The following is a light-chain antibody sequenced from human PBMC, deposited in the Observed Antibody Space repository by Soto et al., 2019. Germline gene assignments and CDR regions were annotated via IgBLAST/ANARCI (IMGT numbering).Light chain of an antibody. J-gene: IGKJ5*01. CDR1: QGTSSH. CDR3: QHLNSYPIT. CDR2: EAS. Sequence: IQLTQSPSSLSASVGDRVTISCRASQGTSSHLAWYQQKPGTAPKLLIYEASTLQSGVPSGFSGSGSGTDFTLTIISLQPADFATYYCQHLNSYPITFGQGTRLEIK. V-gene: IGKV1-9*01.